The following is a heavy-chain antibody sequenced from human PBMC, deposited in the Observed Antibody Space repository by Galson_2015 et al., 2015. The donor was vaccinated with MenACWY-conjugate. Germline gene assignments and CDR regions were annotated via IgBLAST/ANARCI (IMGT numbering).Heavy chain of an antibody. V-gene: IGHV3-48*03. CDR2: ISKSGSPI. CDR1: GFTFNRHT. D-gene: IGHD5-18*01. Sequence: SLRLSCAASGFTFNRHTMNWVRQAPGKGLEWLPYISKSGSPIYYADSVKGRFTISRDNIKKSLFLEMNSLRAGDTGIYYCARVGTWIHQYFYYMDVWGKGTTVTVSS. CDR3: ARVGTWIHQYFYYMDV. J-gene: IGHJ6*03.